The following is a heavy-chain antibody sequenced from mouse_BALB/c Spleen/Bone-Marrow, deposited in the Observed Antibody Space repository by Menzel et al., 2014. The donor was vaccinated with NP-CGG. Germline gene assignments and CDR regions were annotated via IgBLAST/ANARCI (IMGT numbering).Heavy chain of an antibody. J-gene: IGHJ4*01. Sequence: VQLQQSGPELVRPGASVKISCKASGYEFSDSWMNWVKQRPGQGLEWIGRIYPGDGDSIYNGKFKGKATLTSDKFSNTAYMQLSSLTSVDSAVYFCARSLSVVTPMDYWGQGTSVTVSS. D-gene: IGHD1-1*01. CDR2: IYPGDGDS. CDR3: ARSLSVVTPMDY. V-gene: IGHV1-82*01. CDR1: GYEFSDSW.